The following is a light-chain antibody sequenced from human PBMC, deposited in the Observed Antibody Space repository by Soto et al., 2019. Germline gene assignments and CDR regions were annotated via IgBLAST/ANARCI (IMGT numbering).Light chain of an antibody. J-gene: IGKJ1*01. CDR3: QQYNRYSST. Sequence: DFQMTQSPSSLSASLGDRVTITCRASQSINIWFAWYQQKSVQAPKLLIYKASTLESGVPSRVSGSGSGTEFTLTISSLQPDDFATYYCQQYNRYSSTFGQGTKVDIK. CDR2: KAS. CDR1: QSINIW. V-gene: IGKV1-5*03.